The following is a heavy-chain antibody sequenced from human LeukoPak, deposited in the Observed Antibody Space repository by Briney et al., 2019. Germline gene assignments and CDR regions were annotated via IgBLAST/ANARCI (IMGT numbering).Heavy chain of an antibody. J-gene: IGHJ4*02. Sequence: ASVKVSCKASGYTFTGYYMHWVRQAPGQGLAWMGWINPNSGGTNYAQKFQGRVTMTRDTSISTAYMELSRLRSDDTAVYYCATSPGVAAAGTRVYWGQGTLVTVSS. V-gene: IGHV1-2*02. CDR3: ATSPGVAAAGTRVY. CDR1: GYTFTGYY. CDR2: INPNSGGT. D-gene: IGHD6-13*01.